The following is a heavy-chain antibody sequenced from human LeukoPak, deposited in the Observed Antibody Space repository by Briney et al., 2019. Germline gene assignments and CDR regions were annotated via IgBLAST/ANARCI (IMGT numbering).Heavy chain of an antibody. J-gene: IGHJ6*03. CDR2: ISYDGSNK. D-gene: IGHD2-15*01. CDR3: AREVKLTCGGSCPVYYYYYMDV. V-gene: IGHV3-30*04. CDR1: GFTFSSYA. Sequence: PGGSLRLSCAASGFTFSSYAMHWVRQAPGKGLEWVAVISYDGSNKYYADSVKGRFTISRDNSKNTLYLQMNSLRAEDTAVYYCAREVKLTCGGSCPVYYYYYMDVWGKGTTVTVSS.